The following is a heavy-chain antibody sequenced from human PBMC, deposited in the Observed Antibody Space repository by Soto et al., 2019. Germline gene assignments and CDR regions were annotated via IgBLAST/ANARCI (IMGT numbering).Heavy chain of an antibody. V-gene: IGHV1-69*13. CDR3: ARCVITSCYLWDAVY. D-gene: IGHD2-2*01. Sequence: GASVKVSCKASGGTFSSYAISWVRQAPGQGLEWMGGIIPIFGTANYAQKFQGRVTITADESTSTAYMELSSLRSEDTAVYYCARCVITSCYLWDAVYSGQGRLFSGSS. J-gene: IGHJ4*02. CDR1: GGTFSSYA. CDR2: IIPIFGTA.